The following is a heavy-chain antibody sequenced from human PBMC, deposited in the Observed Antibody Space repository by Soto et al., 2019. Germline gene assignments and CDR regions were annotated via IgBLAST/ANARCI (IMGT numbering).Heavy chain of an antibody. CDR3: ARLGYSSGWDY. D-gene: IGHD6-19*01. V-gene: IGHV3-74*01. CDR2: INSDGSHT. Sequence: EVQLVESGGGLVQPGGSLRLSCAASGFTFSSYLMHWARQAPGKGLLWVSRINSDGSHTIYADSVKGRFTISRDNAKNTLYLQMNSLRAEDMAVYYCARLGYSSGWDYWGKGTLVTVSS. J-gene: IGHJ4*02. CDR1: GFTFSSYL.